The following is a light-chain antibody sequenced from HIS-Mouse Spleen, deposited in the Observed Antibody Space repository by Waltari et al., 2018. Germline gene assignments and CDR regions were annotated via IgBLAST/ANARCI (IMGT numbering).Light chain of an antibody. CDR3: QQYYSTPYT. V-gene: IGKV4-1*01. CDR1: QSVLYSSNNKNY. J-gene: IGKJ2*01. CDR2: WAS. Sequence: DIVMTQSPDSLAVSLGERATINFKSSQSVLYSSNNKNYLAWYQQKPGQPPKRLIYWASTRESGVPDRFSGSGSGTDFTLTISSLQAEDVAVYYCQQYYSTPYTFGQGTKLEIK.